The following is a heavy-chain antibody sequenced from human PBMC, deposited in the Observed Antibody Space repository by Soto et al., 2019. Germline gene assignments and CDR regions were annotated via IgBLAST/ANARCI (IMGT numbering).Heavy chain of an antibody. CDR1: GDSITDSTYY. V-gene: IGHV4-39*07. Sequence: SETLSLTCTVSGDSITDSTYYWAWIRQPPGKGLEWIGSVFYSGSSIYNPSLKNRVTISTMSNNKFSLELSSVTAADTAVYYCTRGLFSGSSYSGSWYYFDSWGQGTMVTVSS. CDR2: VFYSGSS. J-gene: IGHJ4*02. CDR3: TRGLFSGSSYSGSWYYFDS. D-gene: IGHD1-26*01.